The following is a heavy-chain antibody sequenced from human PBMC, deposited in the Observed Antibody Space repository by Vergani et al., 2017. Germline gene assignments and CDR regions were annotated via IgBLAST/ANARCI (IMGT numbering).Heavy chain of an antibody. CDR1: GGSVSSGSYY. CDR2: IYYSGST. Sequence: QVQLQESGPGLVKPSETLSLTCTVSGGSVSSGSYYWSWIRQPPGKGLEWIGYIYYSGSTNYNPSLKSRVTISVDTSKNQFSLKLSSVTAADTAVYYCARDRVAAAPYYYYGMDVWGQGTTVTVSS. D-gene: IGHD2-2*01. V-gene: IGHV4-61*01. CDR3: ARDRVAAAPYYYYGMDV. J-gene: IGHJ6*02.